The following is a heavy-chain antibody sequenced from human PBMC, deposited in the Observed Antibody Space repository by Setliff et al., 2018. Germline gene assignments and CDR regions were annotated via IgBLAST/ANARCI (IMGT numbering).Heavy chain of an antibody. V-gene: IGHV4-39*01. CDR1: GGSFTGTTYY. CDR3: VRPGGTTVVARHFDY. D-gene: IGHD2-15*01. CDR2: IINSGST. J-gene: IGHJ4*01. Sequence: PSETLSLTCTVSGGSFTGTTYYWGWIRQSPGKGLEWIGTIINSGSTYYNPSLKSRVTMSVDTSRNQFSLELRSVTVADTATYYCVRPGGTTVVARHFDYWGSGILVTVSS.